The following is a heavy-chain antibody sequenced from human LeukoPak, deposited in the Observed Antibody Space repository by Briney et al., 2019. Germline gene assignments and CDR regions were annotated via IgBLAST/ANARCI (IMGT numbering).Heavy chain of an antibody. CDR2: INTDGGRT. CDR1: GFTFISYE. Sequence: AGSLRLSCAASGFTFISYEMQWVRQAPGKGLVWVSRINTDGGRTSYADSVKGRFTISRDNAKNTLYLQMNSLRAEDTAVYYCARELPREVTLDYWGQGTLVTVSS. J-gene: IGHJ4*02. V-gene: IGHV3-74*01. D-gene: IGHD2-21*02. CDR3: ARELPREVTLDY.